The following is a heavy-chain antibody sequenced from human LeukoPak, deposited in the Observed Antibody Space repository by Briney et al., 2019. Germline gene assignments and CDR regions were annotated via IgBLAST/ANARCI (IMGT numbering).Heavy chain of an antibody. J-gene: IGHJ4*02. Sequence: PGGSLRLSCAVSGFTFSGYSMHWVRQAPGKGLEWVAFISYDGTIKWYGDSVKGRFTISRDNSKNTLYLQMDGLRAEDTAVYYGAKDRTGSWTFDYWGQGTLVTGSS. V-gene: IGHV3-30*02. CDR3: AKDRTGSWTFDY. CDR2: ISYDGTIK. CDR1: GFTFSGYS. D-gene: IGHD3/OR15-3a*01.